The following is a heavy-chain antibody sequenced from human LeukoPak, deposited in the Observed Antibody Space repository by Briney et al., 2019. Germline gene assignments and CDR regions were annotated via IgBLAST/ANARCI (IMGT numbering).Heavy chain of an antibody. CDR2: ISYDGSNK. CDR3: AKESGETQLYTYYFDY. Sequence: GGSLRLSCAASGFTFSSYGMHWVRQAPGKGLEWVAVISYDGSNKYYADSVKGRFTISRDNSKNTLYLQMNSLRAEDTAVYYCAKESGETQLYTYYFDYWGQGTLVTVSS. CDR1: GFTFSSYG. V-gene: IGHV3-30*18. D-gene: IGHD5-18*01. J-gene: IGHJ4*02.